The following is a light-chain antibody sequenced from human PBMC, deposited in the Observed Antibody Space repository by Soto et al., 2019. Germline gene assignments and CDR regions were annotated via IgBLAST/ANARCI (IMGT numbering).Light chain of an antibody. CDR1: QSVSNDF. CDR3: QQYGSSPPIT. J-gene: IGKJ5*01. CDR2: GET. Sequence: EIVLTQSPGILSLSPGERATLSCRASQSVSNDFLAWYQQKPGQPPRLLIYGETFRATGIPDRFSGSGSGTDFTLTINRLEPEDFAVYYCQQYGSSPPITFGQGTRLEIK. V-gene: IGKV3-20*01.